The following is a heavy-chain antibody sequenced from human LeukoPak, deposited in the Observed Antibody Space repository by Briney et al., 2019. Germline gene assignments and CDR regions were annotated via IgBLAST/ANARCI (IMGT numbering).Heavy chain of an antibody. J-gene: IGHJ4*02. D-gene: IGHD6-13*01. V-gene: IGHV3-30-3*01. CDR2: ISYDGSNK. Sequence: GRSLRLSCAASGFTFSSYAMHWVRQAPGKGLEWVAVISYDGSNKYYADSVKGRFTISRDNSKNTLYLQMNSLRAEDTAVYYCAGDQQLVPLFDYWGQGTLVTVSS. CDR3: AGDQQLVPLFDY. CDR1: GFTFSSYA.